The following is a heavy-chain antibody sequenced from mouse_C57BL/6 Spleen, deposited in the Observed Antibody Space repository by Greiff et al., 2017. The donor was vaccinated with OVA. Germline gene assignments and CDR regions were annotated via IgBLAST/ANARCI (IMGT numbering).Heavy chain of an antibody. CDR2: ISGGGGNT. V-gene: IGHV5-9*01. CDR1: GFTFSSYT. CDR3: ARHGYYAMDY. Sequence: EVQGVESGGGLVKPGGSLKLSCAASGFTFSSYTMSWVRQTPEKRLEWVATISGGGGNTYYPDSVKGRFTISRDNAKNTLYLQMSSLRSEDTALYYCARHGYYAMDYWGQGTSVTVSS. J-gene: IGHJ4*01.